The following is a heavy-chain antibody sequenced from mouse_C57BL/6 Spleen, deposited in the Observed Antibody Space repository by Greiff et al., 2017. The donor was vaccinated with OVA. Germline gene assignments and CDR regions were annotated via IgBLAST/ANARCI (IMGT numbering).Heavy chain of an antibody. V-gene: IGHV1-15*01. J-gene: IGHJ4*01. Sequence: QVQLQQPGAELVRPGASVTLSCKASGYTFTDYEMHWVKQTPVHGLEWIGAIDPETGGTAYNQKFKGKAILTADKSSSTAYMELRSLTSEDSAVYYCTRDYGSSYVDYAMDYWGQGTSVTVSS. D-gene: IGHD1-1*01. CDR2: IDPETGGT. CDR1: GYTFTDYE. CDR3: TRDYGSSYVDYAMDY.